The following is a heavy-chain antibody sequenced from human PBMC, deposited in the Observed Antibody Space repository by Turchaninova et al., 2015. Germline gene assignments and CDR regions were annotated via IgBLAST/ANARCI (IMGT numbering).Heavy chain of an antibody. Sequence: QITLKESSLTLVKPTQTLTLTCTFSGFSLSTSRMGVGWFRQPPGKALAWLALLHWDADRRCRSSLQSSRTLTKDTTKSQGILTMTNMDPVDTSTYYCAHKGGQGDPFGYWGQGTLVTVSS. D-gene: IGHD3-16*01. CDR3: AHKGGQGDPFGY. CDR2: LHWDADR. CDR1: GFSLSTSRMG. J-gene: IGHJ4*02. V-gene: IGHV2-5*02.